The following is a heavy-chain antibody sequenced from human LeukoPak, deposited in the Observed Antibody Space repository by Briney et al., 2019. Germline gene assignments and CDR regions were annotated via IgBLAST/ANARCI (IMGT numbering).Heavy chain of an antibody. CDR3: AKFYSSSPFLRY. J-gene: IGHJ4*02. V-gene: IGHV3-23*01. D-gene: IGHD6-6*01. CDR1: GFTFSSYA. CDR2: ISGSGGST. Sequence: GGSLRLSCAASGFTFSSYAMSWVRQAPGKGLEWVSAISGSGGSTYYADSVKGRFTISRDNSKNTPYLQMNSLRAEDTAVYYCAKFYSSSPFLRYWGQGTLVTVSS.